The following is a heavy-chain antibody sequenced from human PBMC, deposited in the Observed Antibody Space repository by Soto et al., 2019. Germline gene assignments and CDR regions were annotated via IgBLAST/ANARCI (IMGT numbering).Heavy chain of an antibody. V-gene: IGHV4-61*01. D-gene: IGHD3-22*01. J-gene: IGHJ5*02. CDR1: GGSVSSGSYY. CDR3: ARSSYYDSSGRYNWLDP. CDR2: IYYSGST. Sequence: PSETLSLTCTVSGGSVSSGSYYWSWIRQPPGKGLEWIAYIYYSGSTNYNPSLKSRVTISIDTSKNQFSLKLSSVTAADTAVYYCARSSYYDSSGRYNWLDPWGQGTLVTVSS.